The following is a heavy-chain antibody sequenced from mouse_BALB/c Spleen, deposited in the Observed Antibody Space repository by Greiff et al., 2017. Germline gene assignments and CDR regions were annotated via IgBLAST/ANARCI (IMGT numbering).Heavy chain of an antibody. J-gene: IGHJ3*01. CDR2: IWSGGST. CDR3: ARKRGYDWFAY. V-gene: IGHV2-2*02. D-gene: IGHD2-2*01. CDR1: GFSLTSYG. Sequence: QVQLKESGPGLVQPSQSLSITCTVSGFSLTSYGVHWVRQSPGKGLEWLGVIWSGGSTDYNAAFISRLSISKDNSKSQVFFKLNSLQANDTAIYYCARKRGYDWFAYWGQGTLVTVSA.